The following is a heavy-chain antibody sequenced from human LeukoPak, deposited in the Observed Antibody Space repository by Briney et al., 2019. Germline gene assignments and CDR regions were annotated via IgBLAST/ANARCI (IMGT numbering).Heavy chain of an antibody. CDR1: GYTFTSYG. CDR2: ISAYNGNT. CDR3: AGRHCSGGGCYFAGADPFDY. Sequence: ASVKVSCKASGYTFTSYGISWVRQAPGQGLEWMGWISAYNGNTNYAQKLQGRVTMTTDTSTSTAYMELRSLRSDDTAVYFCAGRHCSGGGCYFAGADPFDYWGQGTLVTVSS. D-gene: IGHD2-15*01. V-gene: IGHV1-18*01. J-gene: IGHJ4*02.